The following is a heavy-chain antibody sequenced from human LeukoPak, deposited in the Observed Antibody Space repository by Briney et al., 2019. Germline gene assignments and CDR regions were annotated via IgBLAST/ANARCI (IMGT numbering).Heavy chain of an antibody. CDR3: ARDGSAKTYYDFWSGYYTDY. V-gene: IGHV3-7*01. Sequence: PGGSLRLSCVASGFTFSSYSMSWVRQAPGKGLEWVAHIKQGGSETSYVDSVKGRFTISRDNAKNSLYLQMNSLRAGDTAVYYCARDGSAKTYYDFWSGYYTDYWGQGTLVTVSS. CDR2: IKQGGSET. J-gene: IGHJ4*02. CDR1: GFTFSSYS. D-gene: IGHD3-3*01.